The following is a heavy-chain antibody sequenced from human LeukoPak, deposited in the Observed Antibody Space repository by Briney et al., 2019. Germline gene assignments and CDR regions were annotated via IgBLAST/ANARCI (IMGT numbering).Heavy chain of an antibody. J-gene: IGHJ4*02. V-gene: IGHV1-69-2*01. CDR3: ATEGTIFGGEFDY. Sequence: SCKVSGYTFTDYYMHWVQQAPGKGLESMGLVDPEDGETICAEKFQGRVTITADTSTDTAYMELSSLRSEDTAVYYCATEGTIFGGEFDYWGQGTLVTVSS. CDR1: GYTFTDYY. CDR2: VDPEDGET. D-gene: IGHD3-3*01.